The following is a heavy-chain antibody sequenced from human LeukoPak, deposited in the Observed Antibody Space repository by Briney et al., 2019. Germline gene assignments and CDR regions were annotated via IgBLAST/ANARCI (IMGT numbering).Heavy chain of an antibody. CDR3: AADTDRIQLWLPSPDYYGMDV. D-gene: IGHD5-18*01. CDR2: IVVGSGNT. J-gene: IGHJ6*02. V-gene: IGHV1-58*02. Sequence: GASVKVSCKASGFTFTSSAMQWVRQARGQRLEWIGWIVVGSGNTNYAQKFQERVTITRDMSTSTAYMELSSLRSEDTAVYYCAADTDRIQLWLPSPDYYGMDVWGQGTTVTVSS. CDR1: GFTFTSSA.